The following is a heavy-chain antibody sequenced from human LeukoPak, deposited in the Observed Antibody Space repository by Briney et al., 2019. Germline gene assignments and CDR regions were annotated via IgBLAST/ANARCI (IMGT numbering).Heavy chain of an antibody. D-gene: IGHD3-10*01. J-gene: IGHJ6*02. Sequence: ASVKVSCKASGYTFTSYGISWVRQAPGQGLEWMGWISAYNGNTNYAQKLQGRVTMTTDTSTSTAYMELRSLRSDDTAVYYCAREYFYGSGSYLLRFVYYGMDVWGQGTTVTVSS. CDR3: AREYFYGSGSYLLRFVYYGMDV. CDR2: ISAYNGNT. CDR1: GYTFTSYG. V-gene: IGHV1-18*01.